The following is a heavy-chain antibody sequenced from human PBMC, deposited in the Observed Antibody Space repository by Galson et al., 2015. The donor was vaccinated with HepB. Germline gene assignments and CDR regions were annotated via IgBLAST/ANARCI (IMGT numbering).Heavy chain of an antibody. CDR3: ARRLALTTAWGWFDT. J-gene: IGHJ5*02. Sequence: SLRLSCAASGFTFSNYGMHWVRQAPGKGLEWVAVIWYDGTNKYYADSVKGRFTISRENSRNIVFLQMNNLRAEDTAVYYCARRLALTTAWGWFDTWGQGTLVTVSS. D-gene: IGHD4-17*01. V-gene: IGHV3-33*01. CDR2: IWYDGTNK. CDR1: GFTFSNYG.